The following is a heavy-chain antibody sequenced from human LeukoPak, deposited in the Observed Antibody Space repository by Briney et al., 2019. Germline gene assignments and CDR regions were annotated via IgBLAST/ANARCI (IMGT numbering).Heavy chain of an antibody. CDR1: GGSFSGYY. J-gene: IGHJ6*03. Sequence: ASETLSLTCAVYGGSFSGYYWSWIRQPPGKGLEWIGEINHSGSTNYNPSLKSRVTISVDTSKNQFSLKLSSVTAADTAVYYCARVCPLYYYYMDVWGKGTTVTVSS. CDR3: ARVCPLYYYYMDV. CDR2: INHSGST. V-gene: IGHV4-34*01.